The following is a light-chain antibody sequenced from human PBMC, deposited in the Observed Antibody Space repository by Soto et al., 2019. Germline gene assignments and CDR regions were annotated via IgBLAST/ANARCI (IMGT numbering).Light chain of an antibody. Sequence: EIVLTQSPGTLSLSPGERAALSCRASQSVGNNFLGWYQQKPGQSPRLLIYHASNRATGIPDRFSGTASGTDFTLTISRLEPEDFAVYYCHQYASSPFTFGGGTKVEIK. CDR2: HAS. J-gene: IGKJ4*01. CDR3: HQYASSPFT. CDR1: QSVGNNF. V-gene: IGKV3-20*01.